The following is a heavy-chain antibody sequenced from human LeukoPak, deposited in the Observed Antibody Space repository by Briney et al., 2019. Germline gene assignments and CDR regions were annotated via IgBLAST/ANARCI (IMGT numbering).Heavy chain of an antibody. V-gene: IGHV1-18*01. D-gene: IGHD3-10*01. J-gene: IGHJ4*02. Sequence: WASVKVSCKASGGTFSSYAISWVRQAPGQGLEWMGWISAYNGNTNYAQKLQGRVTMTTDTSTSTAYMELRSLRSDDAAVYYCATYGSGSPDYWGQGTLVTVSS. CDR1: GGTFSSYA. CDR3: ATYGSGSPDY. CDR2: ISAYNGNT.